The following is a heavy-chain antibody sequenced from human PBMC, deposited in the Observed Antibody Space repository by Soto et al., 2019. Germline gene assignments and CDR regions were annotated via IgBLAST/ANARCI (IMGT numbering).Heavy chain of an antibody. CDR2: IYYSGST. D-gene: IGHD5-12*01. CDR3: AAGGGLPRYY. J-gene: IGHJ4*02. Sequence: TSETLSLTCTVSGASMSSGGYYWTWIRQSPGKGLEWIGYIYYSGSTYYNPSLESRVAISLDTSRSQFSLTLHSVTAADTAVYYCAAGGGLPRYYWGQGTLVTVSS. CDR1: GASMSSGGYY. V-gene: IGHV4-31*03.